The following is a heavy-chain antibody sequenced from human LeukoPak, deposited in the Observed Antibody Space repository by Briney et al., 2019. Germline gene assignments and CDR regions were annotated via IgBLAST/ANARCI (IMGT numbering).Heavy chain of an antibody. V-gene: IGHV3-53*01. CDR1: GFTVSINY. CDR2: IYSGGST. Sequence: GGSLRLSCAASGFTVSINYVSWVRQAPGKGLEWVSVIYSGGSTYYADSVKGRFTISRDNSKNTLYLQMNSLRAEDTAVYYCARDGIVATIEGARYRYYYYGMDVWGQGTTVTVSS. CDR3: ARDGIVATIEGARYRYYYYGMDV. D-gene: IGHD5-12*01. J-gene: IGHJ6*02.